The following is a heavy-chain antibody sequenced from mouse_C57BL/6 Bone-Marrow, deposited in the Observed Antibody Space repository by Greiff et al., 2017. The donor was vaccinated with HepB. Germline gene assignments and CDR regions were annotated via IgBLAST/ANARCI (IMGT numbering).Heavy chain of an antibody. V-gene: IGHV1-18*01. CDR3: AREGDSRFAY. D-gene: IGHD3-2*01. J-gene: IGHJ3*01. CDR2: INPNNGGT. CDR1: GYTFTDYN. Sequence: VHVKQSGPELVKPGASVKIPCKASGYTFTDYNMDWVKQSHGKSLEWIGDINPNNGGTIYNQKFKGKATLTVDKSSSTAYMELRSLTSEDTAVYYCAREGDSRFAYWGQGTLVTVSA.